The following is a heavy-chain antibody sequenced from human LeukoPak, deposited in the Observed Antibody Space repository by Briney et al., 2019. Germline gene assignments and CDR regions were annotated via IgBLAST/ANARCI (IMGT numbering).Heavy chain of an antibody. Sequence: GGSLRLSCAASGFTLSNYWMTWVRQAPGKGLEWVSYISSSGSTIYYADSVKGRFTISRDNAKNSLYLQMNSLRAEDTAVYYCAELGITMIGGVWGKGTTVTISS. V-gene: IGHV3-48*04. CDR2: ISSSGSTI. CDR1: GFTLSNYW. D-gene: IGHD3-10*02. J-gene: IGHJ6*04. CDR3: AELGITMIGGV.